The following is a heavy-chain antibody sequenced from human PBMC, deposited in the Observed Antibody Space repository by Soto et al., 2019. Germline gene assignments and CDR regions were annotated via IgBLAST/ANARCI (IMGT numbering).Heavy chain of an antibody. Sequence: QVQLVQSGAEVKKPGSSVKVSCKASGGTFSSYAISWVRQAPGQGLEWMGGIIPIFGTANYAQKFQGRVTITAXXSXSXXYMELSSLRSEDTAVYYCARDDCSGGSCYSWSFDYWGQGTLVTVSS. J-gene: IGHJ4*02. D-gene: IGHD2-15*01. CDR1: GGTFSSYA. CDR3: ARDDCSGGSCYSWSFDY. CDR2: IIPIFGTA. V-gene: IGHV1-69*12.